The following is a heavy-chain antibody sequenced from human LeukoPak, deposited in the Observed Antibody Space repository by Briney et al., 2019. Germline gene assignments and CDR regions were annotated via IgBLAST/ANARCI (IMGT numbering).Heavy chain of an antibody. D-gene: IGHD2-2*01. J-gene: IGHJ4*02. Sequence: QPGGSLRLSCAASGFTFSSYGMHWVRQAPGKGLECVAVISYDGSNKYYADSVKGRFTISRDNSKNTLYLQMNSLRAEDTAVYYCAKEGQYADYFDYWGQGTLVTVSS. CDR3: AKEGQYADYFDY. CDR2: ISYDGSNK. CDR1: GFTFSSYG. V-gene: IGHV3-30*18.